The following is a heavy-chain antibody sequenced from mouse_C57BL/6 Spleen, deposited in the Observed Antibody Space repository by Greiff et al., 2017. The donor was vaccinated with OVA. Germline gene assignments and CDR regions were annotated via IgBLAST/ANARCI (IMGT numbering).Heavy chain of an antibody. CDR3: ARIITTVVDG. D-gene: IGHD1-1*01. Sequence: QVQLQQSGAELMKPGASVKLSCKATGFTFTGYRIEWVKQRPGHGLEWIGEILPGSGSTNYTEKFKGKATFTADTSSNTAYMQLSSLTTEDSAIYYCARIITTVVDGWGQGTTLTVSS. J-gene: IGHJ2*01. V-gene: IGHV1-9*01. CDR1: GFTFTGYR. CDR2: ILPGSGST.